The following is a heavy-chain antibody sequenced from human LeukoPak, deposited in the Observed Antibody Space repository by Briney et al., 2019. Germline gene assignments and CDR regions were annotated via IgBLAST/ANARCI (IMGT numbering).Heavy chain of an antibody. J-gene: IGHJ3*02. D-gene: IGHD5-12*01. CDR1: ESTFSDYA. CDR2: ITSSGDRT. CDR3: ARDQGVPTIGDGLDI. V-gene: IGHV3-23*01. Sequence: GGSLRLSCAASESTFSDYAMTWVRQAPGKGLEWVSTITSSGDRTVYADAVKGRFTISRDNSKNILNLQMNSLRVEDTAVYYCARDQGVPTIGDGLDIWGPGTIVAVSS.